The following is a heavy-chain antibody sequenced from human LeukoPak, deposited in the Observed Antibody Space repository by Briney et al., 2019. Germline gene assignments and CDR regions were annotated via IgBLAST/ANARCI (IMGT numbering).Heavy chain of an antibody. CDR1: GFTFEDNG. D-gene: IGHD2-15*01. CDR2: IDWNGGNT. CDR3: ASGGPGYHYQSMDV. J-gene: IGHJ6*03. Sequence: GGSLRLSCAASGFTFEDNGMNWVRQAPGKGLEWVSGIDWNGGNTGYADSVKGRFTISRDNAKNSLYLELNSLRAEDTALYYCASGGPGYHYQSMDVWGKGTTVIVSS. V-gene: IGHV3-20*04.